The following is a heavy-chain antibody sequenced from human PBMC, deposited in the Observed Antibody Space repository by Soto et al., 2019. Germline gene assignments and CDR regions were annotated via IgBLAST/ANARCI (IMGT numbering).Heavy chain of an antibody. CDR2: VAYDGSKT. J-gene: IGHJ5*02. Sequence: QVQLVESGGGVVQPGRSLRLTCAASGFTFSSNGMHWVRQAPGKGLEWVALVAYDGSKTYYGDSVRGRFTISRDNSEKTLYLKMNSLRAEDTAVYYCARWVGGSMYDNSGKYGSWGQGTLVTVSS. CDR3: ARWVGGSMYDNSGKYGS. CDR1: GFTFSSNG. V-gene: IGHV3-30*03. D-gene: IGHD3-22*01.